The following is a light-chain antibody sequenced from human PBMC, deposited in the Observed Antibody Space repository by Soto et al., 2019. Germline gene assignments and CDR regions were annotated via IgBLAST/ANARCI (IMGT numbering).Light chain of an antibody. Sequence: DIVMTQSPDSLAVSLGERATINCKSSQSILRSSNNKNDLAWYQQKPGQPPKLLIYWASTRESGVPDRFSGRGSGTDFTLTISSLQAEDVAVYYCQQYHHDPDTFGQGTRLEI. J-gene: IGKJ2*01. CDR3: QQYHHDPDT. CDR2: WAS. CDR1: QSILRSSNNKND. V-gene: IGKV4-1*01.